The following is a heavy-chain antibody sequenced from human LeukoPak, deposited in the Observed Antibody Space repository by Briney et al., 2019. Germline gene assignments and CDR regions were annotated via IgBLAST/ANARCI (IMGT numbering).Heavy chain of an antibody. V-gene: IGHV3-48*01. CDR2: ISSSSSTI. Sequence: GGSLRLSCAASGFTFSSYSMNWVRQAPGKGLEWVSYISSSSSTIYYADSVKGRFTISRDNSKNTLYLQMNSLRAEDTAVYYCAKIGRAFGGSRLDAFDIWGQGTMVTVSS. J-gene: IGHJ3*02. CDR3: AKIGRAFGGSRLDAFDI. CDR1: GFTFSSYS. D-gene: IGHD3-16*01.